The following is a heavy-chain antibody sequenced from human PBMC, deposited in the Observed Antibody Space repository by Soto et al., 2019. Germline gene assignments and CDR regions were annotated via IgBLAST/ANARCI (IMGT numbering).Heavy chain of an antibody. V-gene: IGHV3-13*01. CDR3: AREVAGLGAFDI. CDR2: IGTAGDT. D-gene: IGHD2-21*01. J-gene: IGHJ3*02. Sequence: EVQXVESXXXXXXPGGSLRLSCAXXGFTFSXXXXHWVRQATGKGLEWVSAIGTAGDTYYPGSVKGRFTISRENAKNSLYLQMNSLRAGDTAVYYCAREVAGLGAFDIWGQGTMVTVSS. CDR1: GFTFSXXX.